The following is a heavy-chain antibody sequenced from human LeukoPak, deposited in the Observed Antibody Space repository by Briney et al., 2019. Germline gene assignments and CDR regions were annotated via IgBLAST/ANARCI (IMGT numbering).Heavy chain of an antibody. J-gene: IGHJ4*02. V-gene: IGHV3-21*04. CDR1: GFTFSVYN. D-gene: IGHD1-26*01. CDR3: VRDRGTYRPIDY. Sequence: PGGSLRLSCAASGFTFSVYNMNWVRQAPGKGLEWVSSISYTGTYIYYADSVKGRFTISRDNAQNSLYLQMNSLRAEDTAIYYCVRDRGTYRPIDYWGQGTLVTVSS. CDR2: ISYTGTYI.